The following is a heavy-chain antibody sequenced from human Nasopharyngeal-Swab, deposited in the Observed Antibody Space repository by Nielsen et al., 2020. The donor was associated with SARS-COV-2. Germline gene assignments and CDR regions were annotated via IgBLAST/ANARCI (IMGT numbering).Heavy chain of an antibody. D-gene: IGHD6-13*01. CDR3: ARDLIAAAGNYYGMDV. J-gene: IGHJ6*02. Sequence: ASVKVSCKASGYTFTSYDINWVRQATGQGLEWMGWMNPNSGNTGYAQKFQGRVTMTRNTSISTAYMELSSLRSEDTAVYYCARDLIAAAGNYYGMDVWGQGTTVTVSS. CDR2: MNPNSGNT. V-gene: IGHV1-8*01. CDR1: GYTFTSYD.